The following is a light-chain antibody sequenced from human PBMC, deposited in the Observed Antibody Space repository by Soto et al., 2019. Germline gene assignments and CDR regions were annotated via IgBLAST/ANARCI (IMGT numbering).Light chain of an antibody. V-gene: IGLV2-14*01. J-gene: IGLJ1*01. CDR3: FSYTSSGTYV. Sequence: SVLTHPAPVCAYPGQSITISCTGTSSDVGNYKYVSWYQQHPGKAPKLMIYEVSNRPSGVSKRFSGSKSGNTASLTISGLQAEDETDYYCFSYTSSGTYVFGTGTKVTVL. CDR2: EVS. CDR1: SSDVGNYKY.